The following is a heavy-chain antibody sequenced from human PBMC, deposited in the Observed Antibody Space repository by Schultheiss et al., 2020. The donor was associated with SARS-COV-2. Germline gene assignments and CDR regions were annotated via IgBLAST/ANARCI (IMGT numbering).Heavy chain of an antibody. CDR1: GGTFSSYA. CDR3: AKDRHPSGSYGY. D-gene: IGHD1-26*01. J-gene: IGHJ4*02. Sequence: SVKVSCKASGGTFSSYAISWVRQAPGQGLEWMGRIIPILGLANYAQKFQGRVTITADKSTSTAYMELSSLRAEDTAVYYCAKDRHPSGSYGYWGQGTLVTVSS. CDR2: IIPILGLA. V-gene: IGHV1-69*04.